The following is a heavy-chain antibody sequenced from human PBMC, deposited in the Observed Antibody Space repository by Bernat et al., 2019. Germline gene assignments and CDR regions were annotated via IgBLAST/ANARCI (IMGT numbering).Heavy chain of an antibody. J-gene: IGHJ4*02. CDR3: ARFSGSYEALDY. Sequence: QVQLVESGGGVVQPGRSLRLSCAASGFTFSNYGMHWVRQAPGKGLEWVAVIWYDGSNKYYADSVKVRFTISRDNSKNTVYLQMNSLRAEDTAVYYCARFSGSYEALDYWGQGTLVTVSS. CDR2: IWYDGSNK. D-gene: IGHD1-26*01. CDR1: GFTFSNYG. V-gene: IGHV3-33*01.